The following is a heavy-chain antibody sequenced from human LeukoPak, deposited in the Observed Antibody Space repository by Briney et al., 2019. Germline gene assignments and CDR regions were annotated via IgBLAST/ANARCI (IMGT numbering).Heavy chain of an antibody. J-gene: IGHJ6*02. V-gene: IGHV3-66*01. CDR3: AKESGSYGPSKQGRYYYYYYGMDV. Sequence: GGSLRLSCAASGFTVSSNYMSWVRQAPGKGLEWVSIIYSGGSTYYADSVKGRFTISRDNSKNTLYLQMNSLRAEDTAVYYCAKESGSYGPSKQGRYYYYYYGMDVWGQGTTVTVSS. CDR2: IYSGGST. D-gene: IGHD2-15*01. CDR1: GFTVSSNY.